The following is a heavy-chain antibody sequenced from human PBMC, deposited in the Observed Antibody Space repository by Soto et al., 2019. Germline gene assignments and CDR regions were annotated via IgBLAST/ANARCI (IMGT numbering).Heavy chain of an antibody. J-gene: IGHJ5*02. Sequence: ASVKVSSKASGYTLTCYYMHWVRQAPGQGLEWMGWINPNSGGTNYAQKFQGWVTMTRDTPISTAYMELSRLRSDDTAVYYCARDGTYSSSWYGNWFDPWGQGTLVTVSS. D-gene: IGHD6-13*01. CDR3: ARDGTYSSSWYGNWFDP. CDR1: GYTLTCYY. CDR2: INPNSGGT. V-gene: IGHV1-2*04.